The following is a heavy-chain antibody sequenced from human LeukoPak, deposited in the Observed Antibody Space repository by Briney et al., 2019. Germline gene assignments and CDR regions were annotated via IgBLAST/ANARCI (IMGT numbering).Heavy chain of an antibody. Sequence: GGSLRLSCAASGFSFSSYAMSWVRQAPGKGLEWVSGIGSSDVFTHYADSVKGRFTISRDNSKNTLYLQMNSLRAEDTAVYYGAKEMVAGWPLDCWGQGTLVTVSS. V-gene: IGHV3-23*01. J-gene: IGHJ4*02. CDR3: AKEMVAGWPLDC. CDR2: IGSSDVFT. CDR1: GFSFSSYA. D-gene: IGHD2-8*01.